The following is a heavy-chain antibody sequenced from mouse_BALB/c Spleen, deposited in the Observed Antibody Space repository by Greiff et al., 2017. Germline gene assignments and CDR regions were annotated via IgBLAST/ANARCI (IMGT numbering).Heavy chain of an antibody. D-gene: IGHD2-1*01. Sequence: EVHLVESGPGLVKPSQSLSLTCTVTGYSITSDYAWNWIRQFPGNKLEWMGYISYSGSTSYNPSLKSRISITRDTSKNQFFLQLNSVTTEDTATYYCASSTYGNYVRFAYWGQGTLVTVSA. CDR1: GYSITSDYA. V-gene: IGHV3-2*02. CDR2: ISYSGST. J-gene: IGHJ3*01. CDR3: ASSTYGNYVRFAY.